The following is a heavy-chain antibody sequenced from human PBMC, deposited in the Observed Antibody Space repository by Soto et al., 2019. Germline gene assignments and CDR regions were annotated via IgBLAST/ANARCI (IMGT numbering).Heavy chain of an antibody. CDR2: ISPALGTA. Sequence: QDQLVQSGSEVKKPGSSVKVSSKASGGTFSSHTFSWVREAPGQGLEWMGRISPALGTATYAQKFQGRVTITADESATTVYMELNSLRSEDTAVYYCARPDFGDYWYFDLWGRGTLVTVSS. CDR3: ARPDFGDYWYFDL. D-gene: IGHD4-17*01. CDR1: GGTFSSHT. V-gene: IGHV1-69*08. J-gene: IGHJ2*01.